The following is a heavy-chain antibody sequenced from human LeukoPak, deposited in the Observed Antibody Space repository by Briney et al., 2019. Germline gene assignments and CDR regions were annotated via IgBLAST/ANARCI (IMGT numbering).Heavy chain of an antibody. D-gene: IGHD2-15*01. Sequence: ASVKVSCKASGYTFTSYYMHWVRQAPGQGLEWMGIINPSGGSTSYAQKFQGRVTMTRDMSTSTVYMELSSLRSEDTAVYYCARDGAVVVVAARFDPWGQGTLVTVSS. CDR3: ARDGAVVVVAARFDP. CDR1: GYTFTSYY. V-gene: IGHV1-46*01. J-gene: IGHJ5*02. CDR2: INPSGGST.